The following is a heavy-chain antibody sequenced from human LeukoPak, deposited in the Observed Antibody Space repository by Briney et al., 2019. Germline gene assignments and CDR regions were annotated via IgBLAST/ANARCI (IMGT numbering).Heavy chain of an antibody. CDR1: GYTFTNYY. J-gene: IGHJ4*02. V-gene: IGHV1-69*06. D-gene: IGHD6-6*01. CDR2: IIPIFGTA. Sequence: ASVKVSCKASGYTFTNYYIHWVRQAPGQGLEWMGGIIPIFGTANYAQKFQGRVTITADKSTSTAYMELSSLRSEDTAVYYCARDSSSSNYWGQGTLVTVSS. CDR3: ARDSSSSNY.